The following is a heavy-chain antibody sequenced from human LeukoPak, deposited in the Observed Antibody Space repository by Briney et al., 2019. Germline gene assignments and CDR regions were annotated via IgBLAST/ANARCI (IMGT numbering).Heavy chain of an antibody. V-gene: IGHV3-73*01. CDR3: VPATVTTSSLCLNY. Sequence: GGSLRLSCAASGFTFSGSAMHWVRQASGKGLEWVGRIRSKANSYATAYAASVKGRFTISRDDSKNTAYLQMNSLKTEDTAVYYCVPATVTTSSLCLNYWGQGTLVIVSS. D-gene: IGHD4-17*01. CDR1: GFTFSGSA. J-gene: IGHJ4*02. CDR2: IRSKANSYAT.